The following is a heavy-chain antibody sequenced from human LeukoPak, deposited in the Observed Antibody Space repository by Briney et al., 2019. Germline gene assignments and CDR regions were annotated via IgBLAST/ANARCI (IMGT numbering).Heavy chain of an antibody. V-gene: IGHV3-23*01. CDR1: GFTFSNYA. CDR3: AKHTCGSTSCWRTDY. CDR2: ISGSGGGT. D-gene: IGHD2-2*01. Sequence: GGSLRLSCAASGFTFSNYAMSWVRQAPGKGLEWVSSISGSGGGTYYADSVRGRFTISRDNSKNTLYLQMNSLRAEDTAVYYCAKHTCGSTSCWRTDYWGQGTLVTVSS. J-gene: IGHJ4*02.